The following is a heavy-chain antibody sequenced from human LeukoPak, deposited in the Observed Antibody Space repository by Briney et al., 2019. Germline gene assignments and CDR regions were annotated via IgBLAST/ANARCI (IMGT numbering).Heavy chain of an antibody. V-gene: IGHV1-46*01. Sequence: AASVKVSCKASGFTFTNYNMHWVRQAPGQGLEWMGIINPSGGSTNYAQNFQARVTMTRDTSTSTVYMELRSLRSEDTAVYYCARVRDGYNDAYDIWGQGTMVTVPS. CDR3: ARVRDGYNDAYDI. D-gene: IGHD5-24*01. CDR1: GFTFTNYN. J-gene: IGHJ3*02. CDR2: INPSGGST.